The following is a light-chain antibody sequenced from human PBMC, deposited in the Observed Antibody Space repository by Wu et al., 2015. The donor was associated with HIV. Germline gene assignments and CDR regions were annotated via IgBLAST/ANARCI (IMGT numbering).Light chain of an antibody. CDR1: QEIRNY. J-gene: IGKJ3*01. CDR3: QKYDRAPXT. CDR2: AAT. Sequence: DMQMTQSPSSLSASVGDRVTITCRAGQEIRNYVAWYQQKPGKVPKLVIHAATTLEAGVPFRFSGSGYGTQFSLTITSLQPEDIGTYYCQKYDRAPXTFGPGTKVDI. V-gene: IGKV1-27*01.